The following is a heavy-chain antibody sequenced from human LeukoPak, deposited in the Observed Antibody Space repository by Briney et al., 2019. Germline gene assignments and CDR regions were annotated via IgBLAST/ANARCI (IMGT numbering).Heavy chain of an antibody. D-gene: IGHD3-10*01. J-gene: IGHJ5*02. V-gene: IGHV4-34*01. CDR3: ARERDYGSGSS. Sequence: SETLSLTCAVYGGSFSGYYWSWIRQPPGKGLEWIGEINHSGSTNYNPSLKSRVTISVDTSKNQFSLKLSSVTAADTAVYYCARERDYGSGSSWGQGTLVTVSS. CDR1: GGSFSGYY. CDR2: INHSGST.